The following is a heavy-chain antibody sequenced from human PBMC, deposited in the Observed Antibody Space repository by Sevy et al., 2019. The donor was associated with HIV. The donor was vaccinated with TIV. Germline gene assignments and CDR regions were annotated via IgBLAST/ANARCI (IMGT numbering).Heavy chain of an antibody. CDR1: GFTFSSYS. D-gene: IGHD6-25*01. Sequence: GGSLRLSCITSGFTFSSYSMYWVRQAPGKGLEWVAVISYDGDIKYYGDSVKGRFTISRDNSKNTLYLQMNSLRAEDTAVYYCAKALYGSAAGPAWGQGTLVTVSS. J-gene: IGHJ4*02. CDR3: AKALYGSAAGPA. CDR2: ISYDGDIK. V-gene: IGHV3-30*04.